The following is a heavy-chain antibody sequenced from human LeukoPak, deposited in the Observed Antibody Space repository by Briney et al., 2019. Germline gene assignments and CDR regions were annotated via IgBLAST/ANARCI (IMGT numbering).Heavy chain of an antibody. CDR3: ARVCRGIVVVTAHYFDY. CDR2: IYTSGST. CDR1: GGSISSYY. J-gene: IGHJ4*02. V-gene: IGHV4-4*07. D-gene: IGHD2-21*02. Sequence: SETLSLTCTVSGGSISSYYWSWIRQPAGKGLEWIGRIYTSGSTNYNPSLKSRVTMSVDTSKNQFSLKLSSVTAADTAVYYCARVCRGIVVVTAHYFDYWGQGTLVTVSS.